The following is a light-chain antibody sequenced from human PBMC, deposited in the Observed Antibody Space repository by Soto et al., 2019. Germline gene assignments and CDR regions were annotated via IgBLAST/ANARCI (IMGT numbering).Light chain of an antibody. Sequence: EIVLTQSPGTLSLSPGERATLSCRASQSVSSSYLAWYQQKPGQAPRLLIYGASSRATGIPDRFSGSGSGTDFTLTISRLEPEDFAVYYCPQYGSSPITFGQGTRPAIK. V-gene: IGKV3-20*01. CDR3: PQYGSSPIT. J-gene: IGKJ5*01. CDR1: QSVSSSY. CDR2: GAS.